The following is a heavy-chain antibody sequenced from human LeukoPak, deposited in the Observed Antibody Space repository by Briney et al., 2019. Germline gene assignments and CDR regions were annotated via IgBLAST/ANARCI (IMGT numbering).Heavy chain of an antibody. J-gene: IGHJ3*02. CDR1: GFTCSSYD. D-gene: IGHD1-26*01. V-gene: IGHV3-13*04. CDR2: IGTTGEI. CDR3: ARVGGSAFDI. Sequence: GGSLRLSCAASGFTCSSYDMHWVRQPTGKGLEWVSGIGTTGEIHYADSVRGRFTISRENAKNSLYLQMNSLRARDTAVYYCARVGGSAFDIWGQGTMVSVSS.